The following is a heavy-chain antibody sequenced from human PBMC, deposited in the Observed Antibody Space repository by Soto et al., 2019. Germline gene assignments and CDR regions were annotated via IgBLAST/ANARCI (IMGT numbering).Heavy chain of an antibody. J-gene: IGHJ3*02. CDR1: GFTVSSNY. V-gene: IGHV3-53*01. CDR3: ARGTPMMTDAFEI. D-gene: IGHD1-7*01. Sequence: GGSLRLSCAASGFTVSSNYMSWVRQAPGKGLEWVSVIYSGGSTYYADSVEGRFTISRDNSKNTLYLQMNSLRAEDTAVYYCARGTPMMTDAFEIWGQGTMVTVSS. CDR2: IYSGGST.